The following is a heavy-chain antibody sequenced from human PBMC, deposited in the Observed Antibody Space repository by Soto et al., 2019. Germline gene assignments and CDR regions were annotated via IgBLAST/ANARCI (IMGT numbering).Heavy chain of an antibody. V-gene: IGHV2-5*02. CDR3: VHRAGLQGNWNGGYFDY. CDR1: GFSLSTNGVG. D-gene: IGHD1-1*01. Sequence: QITLKESGPTRVKPTQTLTLTCTFSGFSLSTNGVGVGWIRQPPGKALERPALIYWDDDKRYSPSLSNRLTITKDTSENQVVLTMTNMDPVDTATYFCVHRAGLQGNWNGGYFDYWGQGALVTVSS. J-gene: IGHJ4*02. CDR2: IYWDDDK.